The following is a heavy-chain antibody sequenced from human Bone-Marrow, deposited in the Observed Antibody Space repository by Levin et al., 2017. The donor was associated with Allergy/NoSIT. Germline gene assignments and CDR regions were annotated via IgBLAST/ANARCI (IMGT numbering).Heavy chain of an antibody. CDR1: GFTFSSYG. CDR3: AKRAFTYGYAPDY. Sequence: PGGSLRLSCAASGFTFSSYGMSWVRQAPGKGLEWVSGISGSDGSTNYADSVKGRFTISRDISKNTLYLQMNSLRAEDTALYYCAKRAFTYGYAPDYWGQGTLVTVSS. V-gene: IGHV3-23*01. D-gene: IGHD5-18*01. CDR2: ISGSDGST. J-gene: IGHJ4*02.